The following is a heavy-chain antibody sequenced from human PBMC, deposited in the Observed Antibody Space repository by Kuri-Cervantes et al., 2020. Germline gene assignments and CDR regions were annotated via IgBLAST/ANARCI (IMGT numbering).Heavy chain of an antibody. CDR1: GGSISSGGYS. J-gene: IGHJ5*02. CDR3: ARGYSSSWYWGIPEINWFDP. V-gene: IGHV4-30-2*01. D-gene: IGHD6-13*01. Sequence: LRLSCAVSGGSISSGGYSWSWIRQPPGKGLEWIGYIYHSGSTYYNPSLKSRVTISVDRSKNQFSLKLSSVTAADTAVYYCARGYSSSWYWGIPEINWFDPWGQGTLVTVSS. CDR2: IYHSGST.